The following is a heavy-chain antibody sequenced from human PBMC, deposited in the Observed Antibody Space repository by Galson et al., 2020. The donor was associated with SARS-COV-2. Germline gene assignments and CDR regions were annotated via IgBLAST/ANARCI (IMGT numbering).Heavy chain of an antibody. CDR3: ARGRDYYMDV. V-gene: IGHV4-34*01. J-gene: IGHJ6*03. Sequence: SETLSLTCAVYGGSFSGYYWSWSRQPPGKGLEWIGEINHSGGTNYNPSLKSRVTISVDTPKNQFSLKLSSVTAADTAVYYCARGRDYYMDVWGKGTTVTVSS. CDR1: GGSFSGYY. CDR2: INHSGGT.